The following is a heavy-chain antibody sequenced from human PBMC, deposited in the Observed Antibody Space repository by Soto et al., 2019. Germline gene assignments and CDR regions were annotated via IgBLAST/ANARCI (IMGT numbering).Heavy chain of an antibody. CDR1: GFSLTTSGMC. Sequence: SGPTLVNPTQTLTLTCTFSGFSLTTSGMCVSWIRQPPGKALEWLALIDWDDDKYYNTSLKTRLTLSKETSKNQVVLEMTNMDPVDTATYYCAGTRKDNGESIDYWGQGTLVTVSS. CDR3: AGTRKDNGESIDY. CDR2: IDWDDDK. J-gene: IGHJ4*02. D-gene: IGHD1-1*01. V-gene: IGHV2-70*01.